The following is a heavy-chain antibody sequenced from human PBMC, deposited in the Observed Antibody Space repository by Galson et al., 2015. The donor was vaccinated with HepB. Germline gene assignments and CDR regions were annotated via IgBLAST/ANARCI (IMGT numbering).Heavy chain of an antibody. J-gene: IGHJ4*02. Sequence: SLRLSCAASGFAFDTHAMSWVRQAPGRGLEWISGISGNGDSTFYADSVKGRFFISRDNSQNTLFLQMNSLRADDTAIYFCAKVFPEKTDGWYRQALYYFDSWGQGTRVTVSS. V-gene: IGHV3-23*01. CDR3: AKVFPEKTDGWYRQALYYFDS. D-gene: IGHD6-19*01. CDR1: GFAFDTHA. CDR2: ISGNGDST.